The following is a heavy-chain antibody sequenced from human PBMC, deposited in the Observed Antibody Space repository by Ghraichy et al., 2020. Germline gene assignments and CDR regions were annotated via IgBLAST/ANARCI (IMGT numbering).Heavy chain of an antibody. D-gene: IGHD3-22*01. CDR3: ARETYYYDSSGYYDAFDI. J-gene: IGHJ3*02. V-gene: IGHV4-4*07. Sequence: SETLSLTCTVSGGSISSYYWSWIRQPAGKGLEWIGRIYTSGSTNYNPSLKSRVTMSVDTSKNQFSLKLSSVTAADTAVYYCARETYYYDSSGYYDAFDIWGQGTMVTVSS. CDR1: GGSISSYY. CDR2: IYTSGST.